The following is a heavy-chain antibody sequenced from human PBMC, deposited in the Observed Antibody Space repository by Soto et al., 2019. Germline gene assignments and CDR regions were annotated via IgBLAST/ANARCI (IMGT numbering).Heavy chain of an antibody. J-gene: IGHJ4*02. CDR1: GYTFTSYY. Sequence: QVQLMQSGAEVKKPGASVTISCKASGYTFTSYYIHWVRQAPRQGLEWMAIINPSGGSTNYAQKFQGRVTVTTTTSRSTVNMGLSSLSSEDTAVDYSARDLTAADYWGQGTLVTVSS. CDR3: ARDLTAADY. D-gene: IGHD2-21*02. V-gene: IGHV1-46*01. CDR2: INPSGGST.